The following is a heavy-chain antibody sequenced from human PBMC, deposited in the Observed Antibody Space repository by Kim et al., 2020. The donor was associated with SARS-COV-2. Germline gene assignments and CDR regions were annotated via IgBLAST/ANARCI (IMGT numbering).Heavy chain of an antibody. CDR2: INPSGGST. D-gene: IGHD2-2*01. V-gene: IGHV1-46*01. CDR3: ARGGYCSSTSCYALGGAFDI. CDR1: GYTFTSYY. J-gene: IGHJ3*02. Sequence: ASVKVSCKASGYTFTSYYMHWVRQAPGQGLEWMGIINPSGGSTSYAQKFQGRVTMTRDTSTSTVYMELSSLRSEDTAVYYCARGGYCSSTSCYALGGAFDIWGQGTMVTVSS.